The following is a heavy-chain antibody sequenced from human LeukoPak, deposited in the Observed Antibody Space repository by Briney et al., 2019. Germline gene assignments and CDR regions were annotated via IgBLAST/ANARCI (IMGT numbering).Heavy chain of an antibody. Sequence: PGGSLRFSCAASGFTFSSYSMNWVRQAPGKGLEWVSGITGSGGGIYYADSVKGRFTISRDNSGNTLYLQMNSLRAEDTAVYYCAQDLRLASFGYWGQGTLVTVSS. CDR1: GFTFSSYS. CDR2: ITGSGGGI. V-gene: IGHV3-23*01. CDR3: AQDLRLASFGY. J-gene: IGHJ4*02. D-gene: IGHD5-12*01.